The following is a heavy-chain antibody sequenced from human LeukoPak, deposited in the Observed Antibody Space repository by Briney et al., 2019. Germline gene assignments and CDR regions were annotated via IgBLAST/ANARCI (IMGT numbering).Heavy chain of an antibody. V-gene: IGHV3-48*01. CDR1: GFTFSSYG. Sequence: QSGGSLRLSCAASGFTFSSYGMTWVRQAPGKGLEWVSYISSSSSTIYYADSVKGRFTISRDNAKNSLYLQLNSLRAEDTAVYYCARGRGYPDYWGQGTLVTVSS. D-gene: IGHD3-22*01. J-gene: IGHJ4*02. CDR2: ISSSSSTI. CDR3: ARGRGYPDY.